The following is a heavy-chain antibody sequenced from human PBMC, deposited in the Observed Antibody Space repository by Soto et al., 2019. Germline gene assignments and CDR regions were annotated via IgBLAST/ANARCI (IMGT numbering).Heavy chain of an antibody. D-gene: IGHD3-10*01. CDR1: GYTFTSYA. CDR2: INAGNGNT. J-gene: IGHJ6*02. CDR3: ARDDGWFGELFRRDYYYYGMDV. V-gene: IGHV1-3*01. Sequence: QVQLVQSGAEVKKPGASVKVSCKASGYTFTSYAMHWVRQAPGQRLEWMGWINAGNGNTKYSQKLQGRVTITRDTSASTAYMELSSLRSEDTAVYYCARDDGWFGELFRRDYYYYGMDVWGQGTTVTVSS.